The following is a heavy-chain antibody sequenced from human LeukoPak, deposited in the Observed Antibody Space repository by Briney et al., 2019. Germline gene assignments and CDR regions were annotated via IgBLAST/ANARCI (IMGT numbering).Heavy chain of an antibody. D-gene: IGHD2-2*02. CDR1: GFTFSSYG. J-gene: IGHJ4*02. Sequence: GGSLRLSCAASGFTFSSYGMHWVRQAPGKGLEWVAVISYDGSNKYYADSVKGRFTISRDNSKNTLYLQMSSLRAEDTAVYYCARGSLGYCDSTSCYTQFDYWGQGTLVTVSS. V-gene: IGHV3-30*03. CDR2: ISYDGSNK. CDR3: ARGSLGYCDSTSCYTQFDY.